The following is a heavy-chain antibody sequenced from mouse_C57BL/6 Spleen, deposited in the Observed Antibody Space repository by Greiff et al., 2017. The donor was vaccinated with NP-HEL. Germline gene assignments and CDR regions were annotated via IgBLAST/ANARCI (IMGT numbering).Heavy chain of an antibody. D-gene: IGHD3-2*02. J-gene: IGHJ3*01. Sequence: QVQLQQPGTELVKPGASVKLSCKASGYTFTSYWMHWVKQRPGQGLEWIGNINPSNGGTNYNEKFKSKATLTVDKSSSTAYMQLSSLTSEDSAVYYCARLRLDSAGYPWFAYWGQGTLVTVSA. CDR1: GYTFTSYW. CDR3: ARLRLDSAGYPWFAY. V-gene: IGHV1-53*01. CDR2: INPSNGGT.